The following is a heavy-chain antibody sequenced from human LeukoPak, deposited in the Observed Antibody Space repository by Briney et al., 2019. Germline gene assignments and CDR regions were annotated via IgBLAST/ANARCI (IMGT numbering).Heavy chain of an antibody. J-gene: IGHJ5*02. CDR1: GGSISSGDYY. CDR3: ARDGGTYYYDWFDP. Sequence: SETLSLTCTVSGGSISSGDYYWSWIRQPAGEGLEWIGRILPSGSTNYNPSLKSRVTKSIDTSKNQFSLNLSSVTAADTAVYYCARDGGTYYYDWFDPWGQGTLVTVSS. V-gene: IGHV4-61*02. D-gene: IGHD1-26*01. CDR2: ILPSGST.